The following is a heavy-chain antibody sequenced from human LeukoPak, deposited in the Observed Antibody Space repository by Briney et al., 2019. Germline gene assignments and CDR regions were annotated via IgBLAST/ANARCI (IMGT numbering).Heavy chain of an antibody. CDR2: ISTNGGST. CDR3: ARDSNYDY. D-gene: IGHD3-3*02. V-gene: IGHV3-23*01. CDR1: GFPFSSYA. J-gene: IGHJ4*02. Sequence: PGGSLRLSCAASGFPFSSYAMSWVRQAPGKGLEWVSGISTNGGSTSYADSVKGRFTISRDNSKNTVYLQMNSLRAEDTAVYYCARDSNYDYWGQGTLVTVSS.